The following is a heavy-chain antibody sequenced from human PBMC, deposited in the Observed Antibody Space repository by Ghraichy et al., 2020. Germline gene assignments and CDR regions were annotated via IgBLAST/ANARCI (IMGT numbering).Heavy chain of an antibody. D-gene: IGHD3-16*01. CDR3: ARGHYDYVWGSYYSSPLDY. CDR2: ISSSSSTI. CDR1: GFTFSSYS. V-gene: IGHV3-48*02. J-gene: IGHJ4*02. Sequence: GGSLRLSCAASGFTFSSYSMNWVRQAPGKGLEWVSYISSSSSTIYYADSVKGRFTISRDNAKNSLYLQMNSLRDEDTAVYYCARGHYDYVWGSYYSSPLDYWGQGTLVTVSS.